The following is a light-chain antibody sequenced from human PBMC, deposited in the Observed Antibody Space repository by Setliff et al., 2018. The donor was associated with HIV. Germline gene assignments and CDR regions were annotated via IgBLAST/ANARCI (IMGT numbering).Light chain of an antibody. V-gene: IGLV2-23*01. J-gene: IGLJ1*01. CDR1: RNDVGRYDL. CDR2: QAS. Sequence: QSALTQPASVSGSPGQSITISRSGTRNDVGRYDLVSWYQQHPGKAPKLMIYQASRRPSGVSNRFSASKSGNTASLTISGLQADDEADYYCCSNTGSNTYVFGTGTKVTVL. CDR3: CSNTGSNTYV.